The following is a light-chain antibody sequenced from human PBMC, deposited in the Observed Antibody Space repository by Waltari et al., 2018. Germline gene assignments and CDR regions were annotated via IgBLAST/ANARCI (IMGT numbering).Light chain of an antibody. V-gene: IGLV3-19*01. CDR1: SLRSYY. CDR2: GKN. Sequence: SSELTQDPAVSVALGQTVRITCQGDSLRSYYASWYQQKPGQAPVLVIYGKNNRPSEIPDRFSGSSSGNTASLTITGAQAEDEADYYCNSRDSSGSVVFGGGTKLTVL. CDR3: NSRDSSGSVV. J-gene: IGLJ2*01.